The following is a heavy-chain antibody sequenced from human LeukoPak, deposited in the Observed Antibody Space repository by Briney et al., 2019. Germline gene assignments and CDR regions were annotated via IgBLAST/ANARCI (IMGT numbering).Heavy chain of an antibody. J-gene: IGHJ5*02. CDR2: MNPNSGNT. D-gene: IGHD3-10*01. CDR3: ARVPRRITMVRGVYNWFDP. Sequence: ASVKVSCKASGYTFTSYVINWVRQATGQGLEWMGWMNPNSGNTGYAQKFQGRVTMTRNTSISTAYMELSSLRSEDTAVYYCARVPRRITMVRGVYNWFDPWGQGTLVTVSS. V-gene: IGHV1-8*01. CDR1: GYTFTSYV.